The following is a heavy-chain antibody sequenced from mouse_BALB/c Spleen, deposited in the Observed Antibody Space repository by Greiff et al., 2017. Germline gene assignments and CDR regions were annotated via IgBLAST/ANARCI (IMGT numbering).Heavy chain of an antibody. V-gene: IGHV5-4*02. D-gene: IGHD1-1*01. CDR3: ARDNYGSSYAMDY. J-gene: IGHJ4*01. CDR1: GFTFSDYY. Sequence: EVQRVESGGGLVKPGGSLKLSCAASGFTFSDYYLYWVRQTPEKRLEWVATISDGGSYTYYPDSVKGRFTISRDNAKNNLYLQMSSLKSEDTAMYYCARDNYGSSYAMDYWGQGTSVTVSS. CDR2: ISDGGSYT.